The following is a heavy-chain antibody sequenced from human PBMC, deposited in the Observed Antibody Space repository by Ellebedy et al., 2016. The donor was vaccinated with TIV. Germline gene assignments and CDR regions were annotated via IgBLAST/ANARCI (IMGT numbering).Heavy chain of an antibody. CDR2: ISESGAST. Sequence: GESLKISXAASGFTFSTYAMSWVRQAPGQGLEWVSSISESGASTNYADSVKGRFTISRDKSKNTMYLQMNSLRAEDTAVYYCARTGTTATATRYYYYYMDVWGKGTTVTVSS. D-gene: IGHD1-14*01. CDR1: GFTFSTYA. J-gene: IGHJ6*03. CDR3: ARTGTTATATRYYYYYMDV. V-gene: IGHV3-23*01.